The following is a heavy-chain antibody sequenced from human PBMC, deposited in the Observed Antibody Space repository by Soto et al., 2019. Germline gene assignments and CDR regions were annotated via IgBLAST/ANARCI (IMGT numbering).Heavy chain of an antibody. D-gene: IGHD4-17*01. Sequence: QVQLVQSGAEVKKPGASVKVSCKASGYTFTSYDINWVRQATGQGLEWMGWMNPDSGNTRYAQKFXGXVXXTRNTSISTAYMELSSLRSEDTAVYYCARGSDGNFVHWFDPWGQGTLVTVSS. CDR3: ARGSDGNFVHWFDP. J-gene: IGHJ5*02. CDR2: MNPDSGNT. CDR1: GYTFTSYD. V-gene: IGHV1-8*01.